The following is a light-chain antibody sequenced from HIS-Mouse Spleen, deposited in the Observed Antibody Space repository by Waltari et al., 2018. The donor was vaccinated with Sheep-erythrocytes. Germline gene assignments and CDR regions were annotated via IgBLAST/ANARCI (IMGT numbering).Light chain of an antibody. Sequence: QSVLTQPPSASGTPGQRVTISCSGSSSNIGSNTVNWYQQLPGTAPKLPIYSNNRRPRGVPDSYACRKSRTSASLASSVLQSEDEADYYCAAWDDSLNGVFGGGTKLTVL. CDR3: AAWDDSLNGV. CDR2: SNN. V-gene: IGLV1-44*01. J-gene: IGLJ3*02. CDR1: SSNIGSNT.